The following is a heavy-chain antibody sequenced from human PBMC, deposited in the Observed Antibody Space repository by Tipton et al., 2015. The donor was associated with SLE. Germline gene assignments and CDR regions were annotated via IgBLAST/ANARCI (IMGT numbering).Heavy chain of an antibody. J-gene: IGHJ4*02. V-gene: IGHV4-59*08. Sequence: TLSLTCTVSGGSISSHYWSWIRQPPGKGLEWIGYIYYSGSTNYNPSLKSRVTISVDTSKNQFSLKLSSVTAADTAVYYCATQLLWFGEPFDYWGQGTLVTVSS. CDR1: GGSISSHY. D-gene: IGHD3-10*01. CDR2: IYYSGST. CDR3: ATQLLWFGEPFDY.